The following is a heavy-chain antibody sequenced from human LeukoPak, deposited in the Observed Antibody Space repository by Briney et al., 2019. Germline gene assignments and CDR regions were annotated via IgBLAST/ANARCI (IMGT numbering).Heavy chain of an antibody. Sequence: GGSLRLSCAASGFTFSTYWMHWVRQVPVKGLVWVSRTNSDGSTTTYADSVKGRFTISRDNAKNTLYLQMNSLRAEDTAVYYCARVPLSVPYYSNYFDYWGQGTLVTVSS. CDR3: ARVPLSVPYYSNYFDY. CDR1: GFTFSTYW. J-gene: IGHJ4*02. D-gene: IGHD4-11*01. V-gene: IGHV3-74*01. CDR2: TNSDGSTT.